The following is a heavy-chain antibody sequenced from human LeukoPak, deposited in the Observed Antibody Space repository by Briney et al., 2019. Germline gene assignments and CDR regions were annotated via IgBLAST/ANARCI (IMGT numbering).Heavy chain of an antibody. CDR3: ARPTGPQYGSGSPTDFGY. D-gene: IGHD3-10*01. Sequence: GGSLRLSCAASGFTVSSNYMSWVRQAPGKGLEWVSVIYSGGSTYYSDSVKGRFTISRDNSKNTLYLQMNSLRAEDTAVYYCARPTGPQYGSGSPTDFGYWGQGTLVTVSS. CDR1: GFTVSSNY. V-gene: IGHV3-66*04. CDR2: IYSGGST. J-gene: IGHJ4*02.